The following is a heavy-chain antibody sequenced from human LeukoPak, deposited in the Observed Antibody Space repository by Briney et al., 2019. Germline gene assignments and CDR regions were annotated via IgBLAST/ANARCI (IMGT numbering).Heavy chain of an antibody. Sequence: SETLSLTCTVSGGSISSSSYYWGWIRQPPGKGLEWIGGIYYSGSTYYNPSLKSRVTISVDTSKNQFSLKLSSVTAADTAVYYCARQKGIAAAGNWFDPWGQGTLVTVSS. D-gene: IGHD6-13*01. CDR2: IYYSGST. CDR1: GGSISSSSYY. J-gene: IGHJ5*02. CDR3: ARQKGIAAAGNWFDP. V-gene: IGHV4-39*01.